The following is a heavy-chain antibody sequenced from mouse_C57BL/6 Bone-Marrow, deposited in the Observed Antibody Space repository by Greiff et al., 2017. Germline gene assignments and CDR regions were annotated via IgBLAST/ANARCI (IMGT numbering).Heavy chain of an antibody. CDR1: GYTFTEYT. D-gene: IGHD1-1*01. J-gene: IGHJ3*01. CDR3: ARHEVYPYYCGSSVAWFAY. Sequence: VQLQQSGAELVKPGASVKLSCKASGYTFTEYTIHWVKQRSGQGLEWIGWFYPGSGSIKYNEKFKDKATLTADKSSSTVYMELSRLTSEDSAVYFCARHEVYPYYCGSSVAWFAYWGQGTLVTVSA. CDR2: FYPGSGSI. V-gene: IGHV1-62-2*01.